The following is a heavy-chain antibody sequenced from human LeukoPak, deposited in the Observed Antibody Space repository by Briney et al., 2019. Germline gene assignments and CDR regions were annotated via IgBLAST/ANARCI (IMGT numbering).Heavy chain of an antibody. J-gene: IGHJ4*02. CDR3: AREGYDILTGYYFDY. D-gene: IGHD3-9*01. Sequence: ASVKVSCKASGYTFTGYYMHWVRQAPEQGLEWMGWINPNSGGTNYAQKFQGRVTMTRDTSISTAYMELSRLRSDDTAVYYCAREGYDILTGYYFDYWGQGTLVTVSS. CDR1: GYTFTGYY. V-gene: IGHV1-2*02. CDR2: INPNSGGT.